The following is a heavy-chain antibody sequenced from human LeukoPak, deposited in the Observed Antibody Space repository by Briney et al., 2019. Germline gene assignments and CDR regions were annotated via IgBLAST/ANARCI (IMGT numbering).Heavy chain of an antibody. V-gene: IGHV4-31*11. CDR3: AREMDAHPRIVV. Sequence: PSETLSLTCAVSGGSISSGGYRWTWIRQYPGKGLEWIGYINYSGSTYYNPSLKSRVIISVDTFKNQFSLNLNSVTAADTAVYYCAREMDAHPRIVVWGQGTLVTVSS. D-gene: IGHD2-21*01. J-gene: IGHJ1*01. CDR2: INYSGST. CDR1: GGSISSGGYR.